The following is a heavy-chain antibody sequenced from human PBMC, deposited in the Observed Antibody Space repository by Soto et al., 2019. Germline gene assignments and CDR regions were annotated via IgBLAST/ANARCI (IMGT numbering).Heavy chain of an antibody. V-gene: IGHV3-30*18. D-gene: IGHD1-26*01. CDR1: GFTFMRFG. CDR2: ISYDGTNK. CDR3: AKVLPATGIEGGGDAFDI. J-gene: IGHJ3*02. Sequence: GGSLRLSCAASGFTFMRFGMHWIRQAPGKGLEWVALISYDGTNKYYADSVRGRFTISRDNSKNTLYLEMNTLRVEDTAVYYCAKVLPATGIEGGGDAFDIWGQGTMVTVSS.